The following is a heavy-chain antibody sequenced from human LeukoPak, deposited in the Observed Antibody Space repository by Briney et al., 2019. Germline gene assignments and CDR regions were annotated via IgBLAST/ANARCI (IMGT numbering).Heavy chain of an antibody. CDR1: GYTFSNYW. CDR3: ARHYGSAWFAH. J-gene: IGHJ5*02. Sequence: GESLKISCKTSGYTFSNYWIAWVRQMPGKGLEWVGIFNPRDSSTRYSPSFQGQVIFSADNSISTAYLQWSSLRASDTGIYYCARHYGSAWFAHWGQGTQVTVSS. V-gene: IGHV5-51*01. CDR2: FNPRDSST. D-gene: IGHD6-25*01.